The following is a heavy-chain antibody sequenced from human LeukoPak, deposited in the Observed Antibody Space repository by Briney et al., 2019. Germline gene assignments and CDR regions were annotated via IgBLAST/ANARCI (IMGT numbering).Heavy chain of an antibody. CDR2: IYSGGST. CDR1: GFTVSSNY. Sequence: GGSPRLSCAASGFTVSSNYMSWVRQAPGKGLEWVSVIYSGGSTYYADSVQGRFTISRDNSKNTLYLQMNSLRAENMAVYYCARDRLYSSSSEDYWGQGILVTVSS. J-gene: IGHJ4*02. D-gene: IGHD6-6*01. V-gene: IGHV3-53*01. CDR3: ARDRLYSSSSEDY.